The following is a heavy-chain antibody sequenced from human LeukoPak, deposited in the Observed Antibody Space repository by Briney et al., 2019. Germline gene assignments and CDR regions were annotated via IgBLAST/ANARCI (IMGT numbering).Heavy chain of an antibody. V-gene: IGHV3-7*01. D-gene: IGHD6-6*01. CDR2: IKQDGSEK. CDR1: GFSFSGHW. CDR3: ARDRVYSSSHYFDY. J-gene: IGHJ4*02. Sequence: PGGSLRLSCAASGFSFSGHWMHWVRQAPGKGLEWVANIKQDGSEKYYVDSVKGRFTISRDNAKNSLYLQMNSLRAEDTAVYYCARDRVYSSSHYFDYWGQGTLVTVSS.